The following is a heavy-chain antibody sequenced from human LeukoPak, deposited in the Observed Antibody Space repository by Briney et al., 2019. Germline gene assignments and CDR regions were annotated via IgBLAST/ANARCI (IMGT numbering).Heavy chain of an antibody. Sequence: GGSLRLSCAASGFTFNTYSLDWVRQAPGKGLEWVSSISHNSNYIYYADSVKGRFTVSRDNAKNSLFLQMNSLRAEDTAVYYCARGVENWGQGTLVTVSS. V-gene: IGHV3-21*01. J-gene: IGHJ4*02. CDR1: GFTFNTYS. CDR2: ISHNSNYI. CDR3: ARGVEN.